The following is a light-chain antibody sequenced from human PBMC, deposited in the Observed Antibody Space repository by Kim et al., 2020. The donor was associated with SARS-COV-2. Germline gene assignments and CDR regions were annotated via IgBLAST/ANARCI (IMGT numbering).Light chain of an antibody. V-gene: IGLV3-21*04. CDR2: YDS. CDR3: QVWDSSGDHVV. J-gene: IGLJ2*01. CDR1: IIGRDS. Sequence: SYELTQPPSVSVAPGRTATITCGGDIIGRDSVHWYQQKPCRAPVLVIYYDSDRPSGIPERFSGSNSGNTATLTISRVEAGDEADYYCQVWDSSGDHVVFGGGTQLTVL.